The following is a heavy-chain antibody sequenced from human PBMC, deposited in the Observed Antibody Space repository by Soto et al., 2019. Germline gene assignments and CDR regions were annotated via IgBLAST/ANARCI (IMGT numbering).Heavy chain of an antibody. D-gene: IGHD4-17*01. Sequence: SEALSVTCAVSGGSISSSNWWSWVRQPPGKGLEWIGEIYHSGSTNYNPSLKSRVTISVDKSKNQFSLKLSSVTAADTAVYYCARANGDYLYYYGMDVWGQGTTVT. V-gene: IGHV4-4*02. CDR1: GGSISSSNW. J-gene: IGHJ6*02. CDR2: IYHSGST. CDR3: ARANGDYLYYYGMDV.